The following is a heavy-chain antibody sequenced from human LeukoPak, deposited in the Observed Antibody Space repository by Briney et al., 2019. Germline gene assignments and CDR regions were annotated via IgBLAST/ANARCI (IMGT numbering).Heavy chain of an antibody. D-gene: IGHD5-18*01. CDR1: GGTFISYA. CDR2: IIPIFGTA. V-gene: IGHV1-69*05. J-gene: IGHJ3*02. Sequence: AASXXVSCKASGGTFISYAISWVRQAPGQGLEWMGGIIPIFGTANYAQKFQGRVTITTDESTSTAYMELSSLRSEDTAVYYCARERGYSYGSDAFDIWGRGTMVTVSS. CDR3: ARERGYSYGSDAFDI.